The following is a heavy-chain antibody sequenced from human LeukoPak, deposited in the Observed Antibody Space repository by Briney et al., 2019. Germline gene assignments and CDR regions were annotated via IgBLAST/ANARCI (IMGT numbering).Heavy chain of an antibody. Sequence: GGSLRLSCAASGFTFSSYGMSWVRQAPGKGLEWVSAISGSGGSTYYADSVKGRFTISRDNSKNTLYLQMNSLRAEDTALYYCARDFEWGFDHWGQGTLVTVSS. CDR1: GFTFSSYG. D-gene: IGHD3-9*01. CDR3: ARDFEWGFDH. CDR2: ISGSGGST. V-gene: IGHV3-23*01. J-gene: IGHJ4*02.